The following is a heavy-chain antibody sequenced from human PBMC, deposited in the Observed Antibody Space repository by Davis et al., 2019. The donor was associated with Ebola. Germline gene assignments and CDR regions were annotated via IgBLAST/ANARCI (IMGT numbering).Heavy chain of an antibody. CDR1: GYTFTTYD. V-gene: IGHV1-8*01. Sequence: AASVKVSCKASGYTFTTYDINWVRQATGQGLEWMGWMNPNSGNTGYAQKFQGRVTMTRNTSISTAYMELSSLRSEDTAVYYCARTKSIWGSYHWFDPWGQGTLVTVSS. CDR2: MNPNSGNT. CDR3: ARTKSIWGSYHWFDP. J-gene: IGHJ5*02. D-gene: IGHD3-16*02.